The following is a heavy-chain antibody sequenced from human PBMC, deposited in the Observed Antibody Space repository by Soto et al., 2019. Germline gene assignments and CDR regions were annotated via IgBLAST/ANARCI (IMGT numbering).Heavy chain of an antibody. Sequence: QVQLVQSGAEVKKPGASVKVSCKASGYTFTSYGISWVRQAPGQGLEWMGWISAYNGNTNYAQKLQGRVTMTTDTSASTAYRELRSLRSDDTAVYYCARGIRYCSSTSCYDSPFDYWGQGTLVTVSS. D-gene: IGHD2-2*01. V-gene: IGHV1-18*01. CDR1: GYTFTSYG. CDR2: ISAYNGNT. J-gene: IGHJ4*02. CDR3: ARGIRYCSSTSCYDSPFDY.